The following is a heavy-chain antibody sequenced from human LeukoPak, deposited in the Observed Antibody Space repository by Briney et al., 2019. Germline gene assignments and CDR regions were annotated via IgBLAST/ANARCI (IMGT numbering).Heavy chain of an antibody. Sequence: GGSLTLSCAASRFTFSSYWMSWVRQAPGKGLEWVANIKQDGSEKYYVDSVKGRFTISRDNAKNSLYLQMNSLRAEDTAVYYCASFEYSSSFDYWGQGTLVTVSS. J-gene: IGHJ4*02. V-gene: IGHV3-7*01. D-gene: IGHD6-6*01. CDR2: IKQDGSEK. CDR1: RFTFSSYW. CDR3: ASFEYSSSFDY.